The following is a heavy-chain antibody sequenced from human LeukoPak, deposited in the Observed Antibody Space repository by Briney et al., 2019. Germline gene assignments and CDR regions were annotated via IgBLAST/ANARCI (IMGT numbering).Heavy chain of an antibody. Sequence: SETLSLTCAVYGGSFSTYYWSWIRQPPGKGLEWIGEINHSGSTNYNPPLKSRVTISVNTSKNQFSLKLSSVTAADTAVYYCARTTEAHSWRTRYYDYYMDVWGKGTTVTVSS. J-gene: IGHJ6*03. D-gene: IGHD6-13*01. CDR2: INHSGST. CDR3: ARTTEAHSWRTRYYDYYMDV. CDR1: GGSFSTYY. V-gene: IGHV4-34*01.